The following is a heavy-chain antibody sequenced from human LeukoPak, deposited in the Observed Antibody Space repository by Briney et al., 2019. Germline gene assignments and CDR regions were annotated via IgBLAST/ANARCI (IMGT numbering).Heavy chain of an antibody. Sequence: NASETLSLTCTVSGGSISSSSYYWGWIRQPPGKGLEWIGSIYYSGSTYYNPSLKSRVTISVDTSKNQFSLKLSSVTAADTAVYYCARFAAAGKLAPRYYYYGMDVWGQGTTVTVSS. CDR2: IYYSGST. CDR3: ARFAAAGKLAPRYYYYGMDV. CDR1: GGSISSSSYY. J-gene: IGHJ6*02. D-gene: IGHD6-13*01. V-gene: IGHV4-39*07.